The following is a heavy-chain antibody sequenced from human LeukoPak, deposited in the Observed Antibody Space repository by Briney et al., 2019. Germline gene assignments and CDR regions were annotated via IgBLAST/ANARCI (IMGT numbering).Heavy chain of an antibody. CDR3: ARGPTRPWFDP. Sequence: ASVKVSCTASAYIFTSYARHWVRQAPGQRLEWMGWINVGNGNTKYSQKFQGRVTITRDTSASTAYMELSSLRSEDTAVYYCARGPTRPWFDPWGQGTLVTVSS. CDR2: INVGNGNT. J-gene: IGHJ5*02. CDR1: AYIFTSYA. V-gene: IGHV1-3*01. D-gene: IGHD5-12*01.